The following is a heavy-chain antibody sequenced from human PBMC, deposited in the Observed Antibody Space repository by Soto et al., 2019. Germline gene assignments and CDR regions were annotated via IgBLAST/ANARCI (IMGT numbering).Heavy chain of an antibody. J-gene: IGHJ5*02. CDR1: GGSISSSSYY. Sequence: SETLSLTCTVSGGSISSSSYYWGWIRQPPGKGLEWFGSIYYSGSTHYNPSLESRVTISVDTSRNQFSLKLSSVTAADTAVYYCARLPHDNDFWSGYSGGNWFDPWGQGTLVTVSS. CDR3: ARLPHDNDFWSGYSGGNWFDP. D-gene: IGHD3-3*01. CDR2: IYYSGST. V-gene: IGHV4-39*01.